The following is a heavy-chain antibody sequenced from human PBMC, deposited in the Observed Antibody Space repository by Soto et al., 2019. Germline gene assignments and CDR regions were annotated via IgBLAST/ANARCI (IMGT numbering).Heavy chain of an antibody. CDR1: GGSISSYY. D-gene: IGHD3-10*01. Sequence: SETLSLTCTVSGGSISSYYWSWIRQPPGKGLEWIGYLYYGGNTNYSPSLKSRVTISLDTSKTQFSLKLHSVTAADTAVYYCARGICSRGGMGDDVPGGCYYYYYYMDVWGKGTTVTVSS. CDR2: LYYGGNT. CDR3: ARGICSRGGMGDDVPGGCYYYYYYMDV. J-gene: IGHJ6*03. V-gene: IGHV4-59*01.